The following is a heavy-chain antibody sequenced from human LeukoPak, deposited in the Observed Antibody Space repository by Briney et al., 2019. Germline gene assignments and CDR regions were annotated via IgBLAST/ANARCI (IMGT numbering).Heavy chain of an antibody. CDR1: GFTFSSYD. V-gene: IGHV3-13*01. D-gene: IGHD1-26*01. Sequence: GGSLRLSCAASGFTFSSYDMHWVRQATGKGLEWVSAIGVAANTFYSGSVKGRFTISRENAKNSLYLLMSSLRTEDTAVYYCARQNTPHGNFDYWGQGTLVTVSS. J-gene: IGHJ4*02. CDR3: ARQNTPHGNFDY. CDR2: IGVAANT.